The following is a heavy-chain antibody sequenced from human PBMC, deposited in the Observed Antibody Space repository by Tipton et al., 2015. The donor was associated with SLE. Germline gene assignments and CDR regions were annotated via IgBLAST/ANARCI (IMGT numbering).Heavy chain of an antibody. V-gene: IGHV4-39*07. J-gene: IGHJ6*03. D-gene: IGHD6-19*01. CDR2: IYYSGST. Sequence: TLSLTCTVSGGSISSSSYYWGWIRQPPGKGLEWIGSIYYSGSTYYNPSLKSRVTISVDTSKNQFSLKLSSVTAADTAVYYCARANSIAVAGRDYYYMDVWGKGTTVTVSS. CDR3: ARANSIAVAGRDYYYMDV. CDR1: GGSISSSSYY.